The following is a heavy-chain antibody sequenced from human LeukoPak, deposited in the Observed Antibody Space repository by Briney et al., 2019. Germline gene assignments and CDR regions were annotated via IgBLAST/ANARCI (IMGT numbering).Heavy chain of an antibody. Sequence: SETLSLTCAVSGGSISSSNWWSWVRQPPGKGLEWIGEIYHSGSTNYNPSLKSRVTISVDKSKNQFSLKLSSVTAADTAVYYCARLITIFGVVIKPSLFDYWGQGTLVTVSS. V-gene: IGHV4-4*02. D-gene: IGHD3-3*01. CDR2: IYHSGST. J-gene: IGHJ4*02. CDR3: ARLITIFGVVIKPSLFDY. CDR1: GGSISSSNW.